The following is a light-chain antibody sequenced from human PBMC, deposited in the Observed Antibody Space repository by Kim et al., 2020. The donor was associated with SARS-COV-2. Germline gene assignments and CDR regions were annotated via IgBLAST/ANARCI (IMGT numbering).Light chain of an antibody. CDR1: QSINTW. CDR2: KAS. CDR3: QQYNSYPYT. J-gene: IGKJ2*01. Sequence: SASVGDRVTITWRASQSINTWLAWYQQKPGTAPKLLIYKASSLEGGVPSRFSGSGSGTEFTLTISSLQPDDFATYYCQQYNSYPYTFGQGTKLEI. V-gene: IGKV1-5*03.